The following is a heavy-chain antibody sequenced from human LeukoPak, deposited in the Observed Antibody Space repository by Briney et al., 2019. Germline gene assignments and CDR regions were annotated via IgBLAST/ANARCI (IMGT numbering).Heavy chain of an antibody. CDR1: GYTFRSYW. Sequence: GESLKISCNTSGYTFRSYWIAWVRQMPGKGLKWMGIIYPGDSATRYSPSFQGQVTISADESISTAYLQWSSLKASDTAVYFCARQRSGYTFTYFYYLDVWGKGITVTVSS. CDR3: ARQRSGYTFTYFYYLDV. D-gene: IGHD5-18*01. V-gene: IGHV5-51*01. CDR2: IYPGDSAT. J-gene: IGHJ6*03.